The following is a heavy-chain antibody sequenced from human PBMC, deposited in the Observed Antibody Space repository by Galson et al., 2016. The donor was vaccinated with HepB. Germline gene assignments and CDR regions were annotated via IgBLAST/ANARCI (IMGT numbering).Heavy chain of an antibody. V-gene: IGHV6-1*01. Sequence: CAISGDSVPNKRVAWNWLRQSPSRGLEWLGRTYYRSRWFNDYSTSVKSRISIKPDTSQNQFSLHLDSVTPDDAGTYYCARGQAIAQAGTRWIDAWGQGMLVTVSS. CDR2: TYYRSRWFN. CDR1: GDSVPNKRVA. J-gene: IGHJ5*02. CDR3: ARGQAIAQAGTRWIDA. D-gene: IGHD1-1*01.